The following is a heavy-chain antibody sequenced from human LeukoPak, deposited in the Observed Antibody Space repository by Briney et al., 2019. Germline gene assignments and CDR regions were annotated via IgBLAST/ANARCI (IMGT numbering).Heavy chain of an antibody. D-gene: IGHD4-11*01. CDR1: GYTFTSYG. CDR3: ARVENSNYGIVPY. J-gene: IGHJ4*02. Sequence: PLASVKVSCKASGYTFTSYGISWVRQAPGQGLEWMGWISAYNGNTNYAQKLQGRVTMTTDTSTSTAYVELRSLRSDDTAVYYCARVENSNYGIVPYWGQGTLVTVSS. CDR2: ISAYNGNT. V-gene: IGHV1-18*01.